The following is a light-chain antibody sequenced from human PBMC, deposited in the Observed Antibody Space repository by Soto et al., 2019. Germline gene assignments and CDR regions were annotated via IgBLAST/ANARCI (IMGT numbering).Light chain of an antibody. CDR2: GAS. CDR3: QQYGRAPIT. CDR1: QTISNRL. V-gene: IGKV3-20*01. J-gene: IGKJ5*01. Sequence: EIVLTQSPGTLSLSPGERATLSCRASQTISNRLLAWYQQKPGQSPRLLIYGASSRATGIPDRFIGSGSGTDFTLTISRLEHEDFAVYACQQYGRAPITFGQGTRMEIK.